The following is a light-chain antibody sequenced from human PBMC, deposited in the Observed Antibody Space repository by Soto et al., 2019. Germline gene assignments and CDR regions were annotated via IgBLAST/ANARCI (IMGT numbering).Light chain of an antibody. CDR2: DAT. CDR3: QQSDGSPRT. Sequence: DIQMTQSASSLSASVGDRVTITCRASQSISSYLNWYQQRPGKAPNLLIYDATRLHSGVPPRFSGSGDGTDFTLTITSLQLEDFATYYCQQSDGSPRTFGQGTKVDIK. V-gene: IGKV1-39*01. J-gene: IGKJ1*01. CDR1: QSISSY.